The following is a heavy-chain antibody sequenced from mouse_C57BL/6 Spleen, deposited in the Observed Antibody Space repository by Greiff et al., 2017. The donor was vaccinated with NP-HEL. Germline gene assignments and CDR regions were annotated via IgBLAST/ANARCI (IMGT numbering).Heavy chain of an antibody. D-gene: IGHD2-2*01. CDR1: GFTFSDAW. J-gene: IGHJ1*03. Sequence: EVQRVESGGGLVQPGGSMKLSCAASGFTFSDAWMDWVRQSPEKGLEWVAEIRNKANNHATYYAESVKGRFTISRDDSKSSVYLQMNSLRAEDTGIYYGTRKGIYYGYDGWYFDVWGTGTTVTVSS. CDR3: TRKGIYYGYDGWYFDV. CDR2: IRNKANNHAT. V-gene: IGHV6-6*01.